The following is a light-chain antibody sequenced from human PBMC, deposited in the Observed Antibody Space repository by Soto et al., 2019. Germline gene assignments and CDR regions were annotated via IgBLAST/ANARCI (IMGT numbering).Light chain of an antibody. CDR3: SSYTSSNTRV. CDR2: DVT. J-gene: IGLJ1*01. Sequence: QSVLTQPASVSGSPGQSITISCTGTSSDVGGYNYVSWYQQHPGKAPKLMIYDVTNRPSGVSNRFSGSKSGNTASLTISGLQADDEADYYCSSYTSSNTRVVGSGTKVTVL. V-gene: IGLV2-14*03. CDR1: SSDVGGYNY.